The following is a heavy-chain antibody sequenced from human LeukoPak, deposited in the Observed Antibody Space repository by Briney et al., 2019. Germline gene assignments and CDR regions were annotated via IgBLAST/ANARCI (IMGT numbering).Heavy chain of an antibody. V-gene: IGHV3-33*01. J-gene: IGHJ3*02. D-gene: IGHD4-17*01. Sequence: EGSLRLSCAASGFTFSSYGMHRVRQAPGKGLEWVAVIWYDGSNKYYADSVKGRFTISRDNSKNTLYPQMNSLRAEDTAVYYCARDQQTVGSTVTTRGAFDIWGQGTMVTVSS. CDR2: IWYDGSNK. CDR3: ARDQQTVGSTVTTRGAFDI. CDR1: GFTFSSYG.